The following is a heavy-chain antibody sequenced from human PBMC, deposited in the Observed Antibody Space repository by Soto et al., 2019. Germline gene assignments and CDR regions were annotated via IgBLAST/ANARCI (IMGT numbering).Heavy chain of an antibody. CDR1: GGSISSYY. D-gene: IGHD3-10*01. V-gene: IGHV4-4*07. J-gene: IGHJ5*02. CDR3: ARDNRKDYGSGSLFVFWFDP. CDR2: IYTSGST. Sequence: SETLSRTCTVSGGSISSYYWSWIRQPAGKGLEWIGRIYTSGSTNYNPSLKSRVTMSVDTSKNQFSLKLSSVTAADTAVYYCARDNRKDYGSGSLFVFWFDPWGQGTLVTVSS.